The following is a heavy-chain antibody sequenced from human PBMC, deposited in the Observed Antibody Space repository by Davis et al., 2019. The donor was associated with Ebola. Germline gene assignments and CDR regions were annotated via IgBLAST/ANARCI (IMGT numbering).Heavy chain of an antibody. CDR3: ARSGVRGYYNGMDV. CDR1: GYAFTSYD. D-gene: IGHD1-14*01. J-gene: IGHJ6*02. V-gene: IGHV1-8*01. CDR2: MNPNSGNT. Sequence: ASSVKVSCKASGYAFTSYDINWVRQATGQGLEWMGWMNPNSGNTGYVERFQGRVTMSRNTSISTAYMELSSLGSEDTDVYYCARSGVRGYYNGMDVWGQGTTVTVSS.